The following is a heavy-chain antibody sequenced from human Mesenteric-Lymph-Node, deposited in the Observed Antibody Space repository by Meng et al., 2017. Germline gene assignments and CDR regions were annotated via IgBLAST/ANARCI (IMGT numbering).Heavy chain of an antibody. CDR3: AKDELGMNYYYYGMDV. CDR2: ISWNSGSI. V-gene: IGHV3-9*01. J-gene: IGHJ6*02. D-gene: IGHD7-27*01. CDR1: GFTLDDYA. Sequence: SLKISCAASGFTLDDYAMHWVRQAPGKGLEWVSGISWNSGSIGYADSVKGRFTISRDNAKNSLYLQMNSLRAEDTALYYCAKDELGMNYYYYGMDVWGQGTTVTVSS.